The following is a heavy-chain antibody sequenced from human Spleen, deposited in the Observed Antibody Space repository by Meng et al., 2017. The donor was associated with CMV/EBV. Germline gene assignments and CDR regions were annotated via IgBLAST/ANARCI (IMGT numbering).Heavy chain of an antibody. CDR2: IRGHNGDT. CDR1: GYIFRNYA. Sequence: QIQLVQSAPEVKKPGASVKVSCRASGYIFRNYAISWVRQAPGQGLEWMGYIRGHNGDTSYAQKYQGRLTLSTDAARSTAYMEIRSLTYDDTAAYYCARDDPGDPLDFWGQGTLVTVSS. CDR3: ARDDPGDPLDF. D-gene: IGHD3-16*01. J-gene: IGHJ4*02. V-gene: IGHV1-18*01.